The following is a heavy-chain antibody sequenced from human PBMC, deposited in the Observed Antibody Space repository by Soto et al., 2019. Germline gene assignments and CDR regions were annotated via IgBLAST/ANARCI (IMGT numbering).Heavy chain of an antibody. CDR2: FDPEDGET. D-gene: IGHD6-13*01. J-gene: IGHJ5*02. V-gene: IGHV1-24*01. Sequence: ASVKVSCKASGGTFSSYAISWVRQAPGKGLEWMGGFDPEDGETIYAQKFQGRVTMTEDTSTDTAYMELSSLRSEDTAVYYCATTSSSWYTKPPKNWFDPWGQGTLVTVSS. CDR1: GGTFSSYA. CDR3: ATTSSSWYTKPPKNWFDP.